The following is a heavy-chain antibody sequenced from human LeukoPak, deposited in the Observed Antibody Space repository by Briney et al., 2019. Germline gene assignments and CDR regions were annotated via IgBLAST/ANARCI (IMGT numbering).Heavy chain of an antibody. D-gene: IGHD1-1*01. V-gene: IGHV1-18*01. CDR3: ARGGGTRVYYFDY. CDR2: ISAYNGNP. J-gene: IGHJ4*02. CDR1: GYTFTNFG. Sequence: ASVKVSCKASGYTFTNFGVAWVRQAPGQGLEWMAWISAYNGNPNYAQKFQGRVTVTTDTSTSTAYMELRNLTSDETAVYFCARGGGTRVYYFDYWGQGTLVTVSS.